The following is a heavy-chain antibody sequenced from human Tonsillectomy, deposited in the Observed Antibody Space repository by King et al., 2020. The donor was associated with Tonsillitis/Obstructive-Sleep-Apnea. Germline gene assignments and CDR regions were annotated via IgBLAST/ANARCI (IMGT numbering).Heavy chain of an antibody. D-gene: IGHD3-22*01. CDR1: GYSFTNHW. CDR3: ARDSRSVVDNWYFDL. Sequence: MQLVQSGAEVKKPGESLKISCQGSGYSFTNHWIGWVRQMPGKGLEWMGIIYPDDSDSRYSPSFQGQVTFSADKSINTVYLQWGSPKTSDTAIYFCARDSRSVVDNWYFDLWGRGTLVTGSS. CDR2: IYPDDSDS. V-gene: IGHV5-51*03. J-gene: IGHJ2*01.